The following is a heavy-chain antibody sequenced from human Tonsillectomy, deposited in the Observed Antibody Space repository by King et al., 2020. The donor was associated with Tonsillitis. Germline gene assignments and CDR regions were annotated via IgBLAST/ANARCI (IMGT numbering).Heavy chain of an antibody. CDR3: AKESPYSGNYRFYYFDY. CDR2: IRGRDTRT. D-gene: IGHD1-26*01. V-gene: IGHV3-23*04. J-gene: IGHJ4*02. CDR1: GVTFSTYA. Sequence: VQLVESGGGLVQPGGSLRLSCEASGVTFSTYAMSWVRQAPGEGPEWVSAIRGRDTRTFYADSVNGRVTISRDGSKNTVSLQMSSLRAEDTAVYYCAKESPYSGNYRFYYFDYWGQGTLVTVSS.